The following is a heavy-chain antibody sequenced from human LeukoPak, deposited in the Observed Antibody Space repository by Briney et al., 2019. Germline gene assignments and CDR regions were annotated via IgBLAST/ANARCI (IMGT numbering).Heavy chain of an antibody. D-gene: IGHD1-26*01. CDR2: IYYSGST. J-gene: IGHJ4*02. V-gene: IGHV4-4*02. CDR1: GVSISSGDW. Sequence: SGTLSLTCAVSGVSISSGDWWNWVRQPPGKGLEWIGYIYYSGSTNYNPSLKSRVTISVDTSKNQFSLKLSSVTAADTAVYYCARRGRVGATKGYFDYWGQGTLVTVSS. CDR3: ARRGRVGATKGYFDY.